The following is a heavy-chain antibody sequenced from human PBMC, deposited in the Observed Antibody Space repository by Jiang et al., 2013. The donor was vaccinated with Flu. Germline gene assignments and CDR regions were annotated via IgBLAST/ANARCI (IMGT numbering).Heavy chain of an antibody. J-gene: IGHJ4*02. CDR3: VRTADLDLGLDY. Sequence: VQLLESGGGVVQPGTSLRLSCVASGFTFSRFGMRWVRQAPGQGLEWVAVIWFDGGTKYYSQSVRGRFTISRDNSKNTVYLEMSSLRAEDTALYYCVRTADLDLGLDYWGQGALVTVSS. CDR2: IWFDGGTK. CDR1: GFTFSRFG. V-gene: IGHV3-33*01. D-gene: IGHD1-1*01.